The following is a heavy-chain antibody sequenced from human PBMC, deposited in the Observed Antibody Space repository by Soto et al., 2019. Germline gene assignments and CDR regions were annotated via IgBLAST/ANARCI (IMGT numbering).Heavy chain of an antibody. J-gene: IGHJ4*02. CDR1: GYSFTNYW. D-gene: IGHD2-15*01. V-gene: IGHV5-51*01. Sequence: PGESLKISCKGSGYSFTNYWVAWVRQMPGKGLEWMGIVFPGDSDTRYNPSFQGQVTFSADQSTGTAFLQWTSLKAPDTATYYCARRNLYFSGDACYETNALDFWGQGTKVTVSS. CDR2: VFPGDSDT. CDR3: ARRNLYFSGDACYETNALDF.